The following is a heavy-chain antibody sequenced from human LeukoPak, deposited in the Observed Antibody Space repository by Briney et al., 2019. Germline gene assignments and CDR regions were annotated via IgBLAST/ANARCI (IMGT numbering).Heavy chain of an antibody. V-gene: IGHV3-30*04. CDR3: ARDYDGEIAVDY. CDR2: ISYDGSNK. CDR1: GFTFSGYA. D-gene: IGHD4-17*01. Sequence: GRSLRLSCAASGFTFSGYAMHWVRQAPGKGLEWVAVISYDGSNKYYADSVKGRFTISRDNSKNTLYLQMNSLRAEDTAVYYCARDYDGEIAVDYWGQGTLVTVSS. J-gene: IGHJ4*02.